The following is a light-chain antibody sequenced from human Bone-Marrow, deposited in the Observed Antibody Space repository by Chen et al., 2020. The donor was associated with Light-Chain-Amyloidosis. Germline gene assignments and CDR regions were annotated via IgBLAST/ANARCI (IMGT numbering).Light chain of an antibody. Sequence: HSALTQPASVAGSPGQSIPISCTGTSSDVGSYNLVSWYQQHPGKAPKLMIYEGSKRPSGVSNRFSGSKSGNTASLTISGLQAEDEADYYCCSYAGSSTVVVFGGGTKLTVL. CDR1: SSDVGSYNL. CDR3: CSYAGSSTVVV. J-gene: IGLJ2*01. CDR2: EGS. V-gene: IGLV2-23*01.